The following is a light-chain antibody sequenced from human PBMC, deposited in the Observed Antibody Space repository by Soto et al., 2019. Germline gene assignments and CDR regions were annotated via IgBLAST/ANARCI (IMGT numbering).Light chain of an antibody. CDR1: SSDVGGYNY. V-gene: IGLV2-14*01. CDR3: SSYTTTTTVV. J-gene: IGLJ3*02. CDR2: EVI. Sequence: QSALTQPASVSGSPGQSIIISCTGTSSDVGGYNYVSWYQQHPGKAPKLMIYEVINRPSGVSNRFSGSKSGNTASLTISGLQAEDEADYYCSSYTTTTTVVFGGGTKVTVL.